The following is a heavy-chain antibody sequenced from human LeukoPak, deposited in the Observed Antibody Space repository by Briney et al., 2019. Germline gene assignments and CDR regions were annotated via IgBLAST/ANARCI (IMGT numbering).Heavy chain of an antibody. CDR1: GGSFSSYY. CDR3: ARGNYYDTSTYYRAFDI. D-gene: IGHD3-22*01. CDR2: IYYSGST. J-gene: IGHJ3*02. V-gene: IGHV4-59*01. Sequence: PSETLSLTCAVYGGSFSSYYWGWIRQPPGKGLEWIGSIYYSGSTNYNPSLKSRVTISVDTSKNQFSLRLSSVTAADTAVYYCARGNYYDTSTYYRAFDIWGQGTMVTVSS.